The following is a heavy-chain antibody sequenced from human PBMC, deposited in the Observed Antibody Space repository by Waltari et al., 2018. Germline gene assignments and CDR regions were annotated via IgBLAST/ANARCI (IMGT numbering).Heavy chain of an antibody. Sequence: QLQLQESGPGLVKPSETLSLTCTVSGGSIRSSSYYWGWIRQPPGKGLEWIGSIYYSGSTYYNPSLKSRVTISVDTSKNQFSLKLSSVTAADTAVYYCARQARWLQFYYMDVWGKGTTVTVSS. CDR3: ARQARWLQFYYMDV. CDR2: IYYSGST. D-gene: IGHD5-12*01. CDR1: GGSIRSSSYY. V-gene: IGHV4-39*01. J-gene: IGHJ6*03.